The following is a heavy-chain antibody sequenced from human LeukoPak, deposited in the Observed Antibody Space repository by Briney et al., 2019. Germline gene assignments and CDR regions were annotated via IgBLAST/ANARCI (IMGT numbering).Heavy chain of an antibody. D-gene: IGHD1-26*01. Sequence: PGGSLRLSCAASGFNFDDYGMSWVRQVPGKGLEWVPGINWNGRSTGYADSVKGRFTISRDNAKNSLYLQMNSLRADDTALYYCARAWADPFDYWGQGTLVTVSS. CDR2: INWNGRST. V-gene: IGHV3-20*04. CDR3: ARAWADPFDY. CDR1: GFNFDDYG. J-gene: IGHJ4*02.